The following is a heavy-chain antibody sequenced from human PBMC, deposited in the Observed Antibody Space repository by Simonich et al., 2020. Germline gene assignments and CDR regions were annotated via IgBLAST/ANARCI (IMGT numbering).Heavy chain of an antibody. Sequence: QVQLVQSGAEVKKPGASVKVSCKASGYTFTGYYMHWVRQAPGQGLEWLGCTNPNRGGTNYAQKFKGRVTMTRETSISTAYMELSRLRSDDTAVYYCARWPSIPASYGSGSYFDYWGQGTLVTVSS. CDR1: GYTFTGYY. CDR3: ARWPSIPASYGSGSYFDY. D-gene: IGHD3-10*01. V-gene: IGHV1-2*02. J-gene: IGHJ4*02. CDR2: TNPNRGGT.